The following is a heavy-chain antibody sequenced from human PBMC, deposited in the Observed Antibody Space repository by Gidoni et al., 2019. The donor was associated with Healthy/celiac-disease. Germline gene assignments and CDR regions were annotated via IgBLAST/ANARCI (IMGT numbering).Heavy chain of an antibody. Sequence: EVQLLESGGGLVQPGGSLRLSCAASGFTFSSYAMSWVRQAPGKGLEWVSAISGSGGSTYYADSVKGRFTISRDNSKNTLYLQMNSLRAEDTAVYYCATSGVSQLWFRMDVWGQGTTVTVSS. J-gene: IGHJ6*02. CDR3: ATSGVSQLWFRMDV. D-gene: IGHD5-18*01. CDR1: GFTFSSYA. CDR2: ISGSGGST. V-gene: IGHV3-23*01.